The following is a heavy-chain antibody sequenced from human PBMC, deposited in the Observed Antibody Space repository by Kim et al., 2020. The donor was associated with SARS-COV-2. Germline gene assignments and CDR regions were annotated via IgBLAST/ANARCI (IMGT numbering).Heavy chain of an antibody. CDR1: GDSVSNNRAG. J-gene: IGHJ3*02. D-gene: IGHD2-15*01. V-gene: IGHV6-1*01. CDR2: TYYRSKWSN. CDR3: ARGGAYAFDI. Sequence: SQTLSLTCAISGDSVSNNRAGWHWIRQSPSRGLEWLGRTYYRSKWSNDYAVSVKSRMTFNPDTSKNQLSLQLNSVTPEDTAVYYCARGGAYAFDIWGQGTMVTVSS.